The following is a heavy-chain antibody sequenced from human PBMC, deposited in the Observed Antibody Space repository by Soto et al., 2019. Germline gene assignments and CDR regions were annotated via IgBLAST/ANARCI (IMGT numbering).Heavy chain of an antibody. CDR1: GGSISSGDYY. J-gene: IGHJ4*02. Sequence: PSETLSLTCTVSGGSISSGDYYWSWIRQPPGKGLEWIGYIYYSGSTYYNPSLKSRVTISVDTSKNQFSLKLSSVTAADTAVYYFAREGSSWYGGSYFDYWGQGTLVTVSS. CDR2: IYYSGST. D-gene: IGHD6-13*01. V-gene: IGHV4-30-4*01. CDR3: AREGSSWYGGSYFDY.